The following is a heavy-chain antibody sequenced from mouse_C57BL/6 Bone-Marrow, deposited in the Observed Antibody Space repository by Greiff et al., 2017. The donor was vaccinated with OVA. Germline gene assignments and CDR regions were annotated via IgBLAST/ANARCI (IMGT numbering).Heavy chain of an antibody. J-gene: IGHJ1*03. CDR3: ARRVLRPYWYFDV. D-gene: IGHD1-2*01. Sequence: QVQLKESGAELVRPGTSVKMSCKASGYAFSNSWMNWVKQRPGKGLEWIGRIYPGDGDTNYNGKFKGKATLTADKSSNTAYMQLSSLTSEDSAVYFCARRVLRPYWYFDVWGTGTTVTVSS. V-gene: IGHV1-82*01. CDR1: GYAFSNSW. CDR2: IYPGDGDT.